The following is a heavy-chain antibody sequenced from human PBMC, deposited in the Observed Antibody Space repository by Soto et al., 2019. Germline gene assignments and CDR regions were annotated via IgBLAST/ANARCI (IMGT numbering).Heavy chain of an antibody. V-gene: IGHV3-23*01. J-gene: IGHJ4*02. Sequence: EVQLLESGGGLVQPGGSLRLSCAASGFTFSNYAMTWVRQAPGKGLEWVSVISGSGGSTYYADSVKGRFTISRDNSKNTLYLQMNILRAEDTAVYYCAKRTLTICYPFDYWGQGALVTVSS. D-gene: IGHD2-2*01. CDR2: ISGSGGST. CDR1: GFTFSNYA. CDR3: AKRTLTICYPFDY.